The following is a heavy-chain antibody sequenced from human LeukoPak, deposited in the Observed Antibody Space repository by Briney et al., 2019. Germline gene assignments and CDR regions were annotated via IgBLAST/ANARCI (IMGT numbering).Heavy chain of an antibody. J-gene: IGHJ6*02. V-gene: IGHV3-7*05. Sequence: GGSLRLSCAASGXTFSSYWMSWVRQAPGRGLEWVANIKQDGSEEVYVGSVKGRFTISRDNAKNSLFLQMNTLRAEDTAVYYCARDPYSGTWSYGMDVWGQGTTVTVSS. D-gene: IGHD6-6*01. CDR3: ARDPYSGTWSYGMDV. CDR2: IKQDGSEE. CDR1: GXTFSSYW.